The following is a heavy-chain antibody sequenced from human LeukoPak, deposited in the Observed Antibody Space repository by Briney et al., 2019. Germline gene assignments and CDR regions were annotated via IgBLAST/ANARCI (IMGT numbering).Heavy chain of an antibody. CDR1: GGSISSGGYY. J-gene: IGHJ5*02. Sequence: SQTLSLTCTVSGGSISSGGYYWSWIRQHPGKGLEWIGYIYYSGSTYYNPSLKSRVTISVDTSKNQFSLKLSSVTAADTAVYYCARDSADFWSGPSRSWFDPWGQGTLVTVSS. CDR2: IYYSGST. D-gene: IGHD3-3*01. CDR3: ARDSADFWSGPSRSWFDP. V-gene: IGHV4-31*03.